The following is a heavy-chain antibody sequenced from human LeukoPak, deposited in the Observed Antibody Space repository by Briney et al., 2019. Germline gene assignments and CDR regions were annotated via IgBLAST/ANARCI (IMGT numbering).Heavy chain of an antibody. D-gene: IGHD3-3*01. CDR3: ARYRVTIFGVVISPYGMDV. Sequence: PAETLSLTCTVSGGSISSYYWSWIRQPPGKGLEWIGYIYYSGSTNYNPSLKSRVTISVDTSNNQFSLKLSSVTAADTAVYYCARYRVTIFGVVISPYGMDVWGQGTTVTVSS. J-gene: IGHJ6*02. CDR1: GGSISSYY. V-gene: IGHV4-59*08. CDR2: IYYSGST.